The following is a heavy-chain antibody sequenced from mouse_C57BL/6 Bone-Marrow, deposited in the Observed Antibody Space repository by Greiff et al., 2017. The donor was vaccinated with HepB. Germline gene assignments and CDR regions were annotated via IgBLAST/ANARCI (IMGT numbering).Heavy chain of an antibody. Sequence: VQLKESGPGMVKPSQSLSLTCTVTGYSITSGYDWHWIRHFPGNKLEWMGYISYSGSTNYNPSLKSRISITHDTSKNHFFLKLNSVTTEDTATYYCASQTTNYYGSSYDWYFDVWGTGTTVTVSS. CDR3: ASQTTNYYGSSYDWYFDV. V-gene: IGHV3-1*01. D-gene: IGHD1-1*01. J-gene: IGHJ1*03. CDR1: GYSITSGYD. CDR2: ISYSGST.